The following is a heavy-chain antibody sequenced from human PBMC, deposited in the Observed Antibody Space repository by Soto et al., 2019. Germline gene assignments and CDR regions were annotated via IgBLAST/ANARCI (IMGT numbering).Heavy chain of an antibody. V-gene: IGHV1-69*01. CDR2: IIPIFGKV. Sequence: QVQLVQSGAEVKKPGSSVKVSCKASGGTFNSYALSWVRQASGQGLEWVGGIIPIFGKVNFAQNFQGRVTITADESTSTAYMELSSLGSEDTAVYYCARVGSAAAMAGLGYYNYPMDVWGQGTTVIVSS. J-gene: IGHJ6*02. D-gene: IGHD6-13*01. CDR3: ARVGSAAAMAGLGYYNYPMDV. CDR1: GGTFNSYA.